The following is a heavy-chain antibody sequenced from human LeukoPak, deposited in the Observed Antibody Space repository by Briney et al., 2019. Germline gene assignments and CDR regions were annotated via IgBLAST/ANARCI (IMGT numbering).Heavy chain of an antibody. Sequence: PGGSLRLSCAASGFTFSDYYVSWIRQAPGKGLEWVSYISSSGSTIYYADSVKGRFTISRDNAKNSLYLQMNSLRAEDTAVYYCARVDLRPADKKRIFGVVSGPVDYWGQGTLVTVSS. J-gene: IGHJ4*02. D-gene: IGHD3-3*01. CDR1: GFTFSDYY. V-gene: IGHV3-11*04. CDR2: ISSSGSTI. CDR3: ARVDLRPADKKRIFGVVSGPVDY.